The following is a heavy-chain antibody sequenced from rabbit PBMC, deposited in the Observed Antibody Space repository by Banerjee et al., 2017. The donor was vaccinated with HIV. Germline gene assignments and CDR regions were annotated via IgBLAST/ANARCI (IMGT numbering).Heavy chain of an antibody. V-gene: IGHV1S45*01. J-gene: IGHJ3*01. D-gene: IGHD1-1*01. CDR1: GFSFSSGYY. Sequence: QEQLEESGGDLVKPEGSLTLTCTASGFSFSSGYYMCWVRQAPGKGLEWIACITPGDGNTYYASWAKGRFTISKTSSTTVTLQMTSLTAADTATYFCARGNAYSSGGGYPMWGQGTLVTVS. CDR2: ITPGDGNT. CDR3: ARGNAYSSGGGYPM.